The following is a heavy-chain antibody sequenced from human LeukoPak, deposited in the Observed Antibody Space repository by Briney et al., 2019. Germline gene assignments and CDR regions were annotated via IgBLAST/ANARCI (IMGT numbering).Heavy chain of an antibody. CDR2: ISGSGGST. CDR3: AKDPVDYGDANWFDP. J-gene: IGHJ5*02. V-gene: IGHV3-23*01. Sequence: ETLSLTCTVSGGSISSGGHYWSWVRQAPGKGLEWVSAISGSGGSTYYADSVKGRYTISRDNSKNTLYLQMNSLRAEDTAVYYCAKDPVDYGDANWFDPWGQGTLVTVSS. D-gene: IGHD4-17*01. CDR1: GGSISSGGHY.